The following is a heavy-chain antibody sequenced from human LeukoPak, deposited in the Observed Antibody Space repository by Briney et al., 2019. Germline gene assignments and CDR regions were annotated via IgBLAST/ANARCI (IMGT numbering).Heavy chain of an antibody. J-gene: IGHJ6*03. D-gene: IGHD1-26*01. Sequence: SETLSLTCTVSGGSISSSSYYWGWIRQPPGKGLEWSGSIYYSGSTYYNPSLKSRVTISVDTSKNQFSLKLSSVTAADTAVYYCARADFLGSYGRYYYYMDVWGKGTTVTVSS. CDR3: ARADFLGSYGRYYYYMDV. V-gene: IGHV4-39*07. CDR1: GGSISSSSYY. CDR2: IYYSGST.